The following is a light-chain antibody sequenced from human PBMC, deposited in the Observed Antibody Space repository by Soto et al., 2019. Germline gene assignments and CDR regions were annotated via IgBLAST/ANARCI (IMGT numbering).Light chain of an antibody. Sequence: DIQMTQSPSSLSASVGDRVTITCRASRAIYHYLAWFQQMPGKAPKPLLYAASSLQSGVPPKFSGSGFGTDFTLTISSLQPEDSATYYCQQYNTFPYTFGQGTKVEIK. CDR2: AAS. V-gene: IGKV1-16*02. CDR3: QQYNTFPYT. J-gene: IGKJ2*01. CDR1: RAIYHY.